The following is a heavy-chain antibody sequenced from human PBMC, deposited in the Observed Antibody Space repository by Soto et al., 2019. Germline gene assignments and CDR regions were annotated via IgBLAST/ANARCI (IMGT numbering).Heavy chain of an antibody. CDR1: GFTFSSYW. CDR2: INSDGSST. CDR3: ARGQVWEISRGSWFDA. D-gene: IGHD3-16*02. J-gene: IGHJ5*02. Sequence: GGSLGLYCAASGFTFSSYWMHWVRHAPGTGLVWVSRINSDGSSTSYADSVKGRFTISRDNAKNTLYLQMNSLRAEDTAVYYWARGQVWEISRGSWFDAWGQGTLVTVSA. V-gene: IGHV3-74*01.